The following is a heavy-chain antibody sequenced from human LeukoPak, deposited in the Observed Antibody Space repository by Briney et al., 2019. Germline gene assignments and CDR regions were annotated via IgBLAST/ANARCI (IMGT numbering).Heavy chain of an antibody. CDR2: INTNSGGT. CDR1: GYTFTGYY. V-gene: IGHV1-2*02. J-gene: IGHJ4*02. D-gene: IGHD4/OR15-4a*01. Sequence: ASVKVSCKASGYTFTGYYMHWVRQAPGQGLEWMGWINTNSGGTKDAQKFQGRVTMTWDTSINTAYMELSRLRSEDTAVYYCARGSNDYGSSRFDYWGQGTLVTASS. CDR3: ARGSNDYGSSRFDY.